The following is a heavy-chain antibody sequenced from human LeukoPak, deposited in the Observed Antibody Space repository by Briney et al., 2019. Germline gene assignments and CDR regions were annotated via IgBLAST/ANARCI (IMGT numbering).Heavy chain of an antibody. CDR2: IFSRGST. CDR3: ARHAWFSPNNIPRAFDI. CDR1: GGSISSGTNY. D-gene: IGHD2-21*01. J-gene: IGHJ3*02. Sequence: SETLSLTCTVGGGSISSGTNYWGWIRQPPGTGLEWIGSIFSRGSTYYNPSLKSGVSISLDTAKNQFSLKLSSVTAADTAVYYCARHAWFSPNNIPRAFDIWGQGTVVTVSS. V-gene: IGHV4-39*01.